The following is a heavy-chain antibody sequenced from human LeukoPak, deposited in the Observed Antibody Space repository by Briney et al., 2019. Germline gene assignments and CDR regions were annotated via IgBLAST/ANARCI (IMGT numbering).Heavy chain of an antibody. CDR1: GGSINSSSYY. Sequence: SETLSLTCTVSGGSINSSSYYWGCIRQPPGKGLEWIGSIYYSGSTYYNPSLKSRVTISVDTSKNQFYLKLTSVTAADTAVYYCARRNYFDSSGYTYWGQGTLVTVSS. CDR2: IYYSGST. CDR3: ARRNYFDSSGYTY. V-gene: IGHV4-39*01. D-gene: IGHD3-22*01. J-gene: IGHJ4*02.